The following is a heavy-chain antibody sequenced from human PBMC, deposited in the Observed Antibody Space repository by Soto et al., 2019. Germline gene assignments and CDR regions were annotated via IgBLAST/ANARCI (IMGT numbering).Heavy chain of an antibody. CDR2: MSSDGSKI. Sequence: QVQLVESGGGAVQPGESLRLSCVASGFDFTYYAMHWVRQTPGKGLESVAVMSSDGSKIHHTDSVKGRFTISRDNSKNTLHLQMNSLRKEDTAVYFCTKDEGVGGTLGLFDYWGQGTLVSVSS. CDR3: TKDEGVGGTLGLFDY. CDR1: GFDFTYYA. D-gene: IGHD1-26*01. V-gene: IGHV3-30*18. J-gene: IGHJ4*02.